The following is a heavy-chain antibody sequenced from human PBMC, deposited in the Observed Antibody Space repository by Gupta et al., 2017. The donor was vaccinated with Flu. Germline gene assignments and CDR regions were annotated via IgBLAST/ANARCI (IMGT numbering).Heavy chain of an antibody. CDR2: IKNKGDGGTI. J-gene: IGHJ4*02. CDR3: TTKRGYNYGADY. D-gene: IGHD5-18*01. V-gene: IGHV3-15*01. CDR1: GFTFSDDW. Sequence: EVQLVESGGGLVKPGESLRVSCAASGFTFSDDWMHWVRQAPGKGLEWVGRIKNKGDGGTIDYAAPVKGRFTISRDDSKNTLSLQMNSLKTEDTAVYFCTTKRGYNYGADYWGQGALVTVS.